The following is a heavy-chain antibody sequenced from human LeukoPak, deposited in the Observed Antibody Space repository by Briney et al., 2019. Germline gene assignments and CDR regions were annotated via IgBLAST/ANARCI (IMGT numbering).Heavy chain of an antibody. D-gene: IGHD2-15*01. V-gene: IGHV3-53*01. CDR3: AREGEYYCSGGSCYSGIHFDY. Sequence: PGGSLRLSCAASGFSVSSDYMTWVRQAPGKGLEWVSVIYSGGSTYYADSVKGRFTISRDNAKNTLYLQMNSLRAEDTAVYYCAREGEYYCSGGSCYSGIHFDYWGQGTLVTVSS. J-gene: IGHJ4*02. CDR1: GFSVSSDY. CDR2: IYSGGST.